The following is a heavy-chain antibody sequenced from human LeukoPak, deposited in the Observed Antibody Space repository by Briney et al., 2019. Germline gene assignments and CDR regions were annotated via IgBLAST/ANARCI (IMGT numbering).Heavy chain of an antibody. CDR2: INHSGST. J-gene: IGHJ5*02. Sequence: SETLSLTCAVYGGSFSGYYWSWIRQPPGKGLEWIGEINHSGSTNYNPSLKSRVTISVDTSKNQFSLKLSSVTAADTAVYYCARDWSSGVVINGWFDPWGQGTLVTVSS. V-gene: IGHV4-34*01. D-gene: IGHD3-3*01. CDR3: ARDWSSGVVINGWFDP. CDR1: GGSFSGYY.